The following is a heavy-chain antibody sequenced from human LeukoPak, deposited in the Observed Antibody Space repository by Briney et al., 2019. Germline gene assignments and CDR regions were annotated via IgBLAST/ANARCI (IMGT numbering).Heavy chain of an antibody. CDR2: IIPIFGTA. V-gene: IGHV1-69*13. Sequence: ASVKVSCKASGGTFSSYAISWVRQDPGQGLEWMGGIIPIFGTANYAQKFQGRVTITADESTSTAYMELSSLRSEDTAVYYCARRRGSGWYSGWFDPWGQGTLVTVSS. J-gene: IGHJ5*02. CDR3: ARRRGSGWYSGWFDP. CDR1: GGTFSSYA. D-gene: IGHD6-19*01.